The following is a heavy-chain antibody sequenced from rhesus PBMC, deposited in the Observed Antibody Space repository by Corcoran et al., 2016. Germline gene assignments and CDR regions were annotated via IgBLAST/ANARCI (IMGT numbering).Heavy chain of an antibody. V-gene: IGHV4-160*01. J-gene: IGHJ3*01. D-gene: IGHD6-31*01. Sequence: QVQLQQWGEGLVKPSETLSLTCAVYGGSISSNYWSWIRQPPGKGLEWFGRIRIGGRTNYNPSLWSRVTISIDTSKNRFSLKLSSVTAADTAVYYCASTYSSGWYDAFDFWGQGLRVTVSS. CDR3: ASTYSSGWYDAFDF. CDR2: IRIGGRT. CDR1: GGSISSNY.